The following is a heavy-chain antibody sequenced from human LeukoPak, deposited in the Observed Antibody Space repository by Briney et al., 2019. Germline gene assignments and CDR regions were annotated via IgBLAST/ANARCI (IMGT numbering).Heavy chain of an antibody. Sequence: GGSLRLSCAASGFTFSSYAMHWVRQAPDKGLEWVAVISYDGSNKYYADSVKGRFTISRDNSKNTLYLQMNSLRAGDTAVYYCAKGSKLVVITRDHYMAVWGKGTTVTISS. D-gene: IGHD3-22*01. CDR1: GFTFSSYA. J-gene: IGHJ6*03. CDR2: ISYDGSNK. V-gene: IGHV3-30-3*02. CDR3: AKGSKLVVITRDHYMAV.